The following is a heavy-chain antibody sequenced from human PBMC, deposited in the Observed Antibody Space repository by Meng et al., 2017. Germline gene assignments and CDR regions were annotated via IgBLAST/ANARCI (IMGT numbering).Heavy chain of an antibody. Sequence: ASVKVSCKASGYTFTSYGISWVRQAPGQGLEWMGWISAYNGNTNYAQKLQGRVTMTTDTSTSTAYTELRSLRSDDTAVYYCARVTPGTTERKIDYWGQGTLVTVSS. CDR2: ISAYNGNT. V-gene: IGHV1-18*01. D-gene: IGHD4-11*01. CDR3: ARVTPGTTERKIDY. J-gene: IGHJ4*02. CDR1: GYTFTSYG.